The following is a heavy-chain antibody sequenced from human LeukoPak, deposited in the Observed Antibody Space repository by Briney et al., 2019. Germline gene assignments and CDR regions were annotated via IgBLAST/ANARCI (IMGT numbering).Heavy chain of an antibody. CDR3: AKGGPVYVVISFFDY. Sequence: HTGGSLRLSCAASGFTFSSYAMSWARQAPGKGLEWVSAISGSGGSTYYADSVKGRFTISRDNSKNTLYLQMNSLRAEDTAVYYCAKGGPVYVVISFFDYWGQGTLVTVSS. CDR2: ISGSGGST. CDR1: GFTFSSYA. V-gene: IGHV3-23*01. J-gene: IGHJ4*02. D-gene: IGHD3-22*01.